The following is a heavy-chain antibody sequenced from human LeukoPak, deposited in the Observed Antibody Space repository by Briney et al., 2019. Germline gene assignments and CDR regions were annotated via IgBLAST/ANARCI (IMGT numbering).Heavy chain of an antibody. J-gene: IGHJ6*02. V-gene: IGHV1-18*01. CDR1: GYTFTSYG. CDR2: ISAYNGNT. Sequence: ASVKASCKASGYTFTSYGISWVRQAPGQGLEWMGWISAYNGNTNYAQKLQGRVTMTTDTSTSTAYMELRSLRSDDTAVYYCARDGPCSGGSCYPGEALYYYGMDVWGQGTTVTVSS. D-gene: IGHD2-15*01. CDR3: ARDGPCSGGSCYPGEALYYYGMDV.